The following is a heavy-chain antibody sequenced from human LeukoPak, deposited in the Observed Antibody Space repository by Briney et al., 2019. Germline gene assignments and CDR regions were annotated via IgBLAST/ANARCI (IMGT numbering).Heavy chain of an antibody. J-gene: IGHJ4*02. D-gene: IGHD2-15*01. Sequence: GGSLRLSCAASGFTFSSQTMSWVRQAPGKGLEWVSVLSGSDDTTYYEDSVKGRFTISRDNSKNTLYLHMSSLRAEDTAVYYCAKDRVRVDCSVGSCYPFDYWGQGTMVTVSS. CDR2: LSGSDDTT. CDR1: GFTFSSQT. CDR3: AKDRVRVDCSVGSCYPFDY. V-gene: IGHV3-23*01.